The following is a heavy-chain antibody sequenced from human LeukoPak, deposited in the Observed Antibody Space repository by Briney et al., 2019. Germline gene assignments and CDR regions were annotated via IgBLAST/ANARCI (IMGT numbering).Heavy chain of an antibody. CDR2: ISAYNGNT. CDR1: GGTFSSYA. Sequence: ASVKVSCKASGGTFSSYAISWVRQAPGQGLEWMGWISAYNGNTNYAQKLQGRVTMTTDTSTSTAYMELRSLRSDDTAVYYCARERGSYSVFDYWGQGTLVTVSS. CDR3: ARERGSYSVFDY. D-gene: IGHD1-26*01. V-gene: IGHV1-18*01. J-gene: IGHJ4*02.